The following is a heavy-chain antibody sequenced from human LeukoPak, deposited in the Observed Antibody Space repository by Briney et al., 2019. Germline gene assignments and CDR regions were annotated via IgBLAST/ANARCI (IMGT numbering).Heavy chain of an antibody. Sequence: SVKVSCKASEYTFTSYDINWVRQVTGQGLEWMGGIIPIFGTANYAQKFQGRVTITADESTSTAYMELSSLRSEDTAVYYCARNLLAEPAASQGAFDIWGQGTMVTVSS. J-gene: IGHJ3*02. V-gene: IGHV1-69*13. D-gene: IGHD2-2*01. CDR2: IIPIFGTA. CDR1: EYTFTSYD. CDR3: ARNLLAEPAASQGAFDI.